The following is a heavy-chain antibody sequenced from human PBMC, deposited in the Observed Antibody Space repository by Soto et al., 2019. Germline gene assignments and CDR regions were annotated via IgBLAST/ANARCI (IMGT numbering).Heavy chain of an antibody. D-gene: IGHD3-22*01. CDR3: ASSAPAITMTFDP. Sequence: PSETLSLTCTVSCGSISSGDYYWSWIRQPPGKGLEWIGYIYYSGSTYYNPSLKSRVTISVDTSKNQFSLKLSSVTAADTAVYYCASSAPAITMTFDPWGQGTLVTVSS. V-gene: IGHV4-30-4*01. J-gene: IGHJ5*02. CDR2: IYYSGST. CDR1: CGSISSGDYY.